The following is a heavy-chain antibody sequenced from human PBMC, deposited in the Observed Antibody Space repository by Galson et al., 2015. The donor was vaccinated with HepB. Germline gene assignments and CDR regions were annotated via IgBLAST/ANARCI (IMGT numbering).Heavy chain of an antibody. V-gene: IGHV1-69*10. CDR2: IIPVLGLA. Sequence: SVKVSCKASGGTSSRYAVSWVRQAPGQGLQWMGGIIPVLGLANYAQDFQGRLTITADKSTSTAYMELSGLTSEDTAMYYCAREPTEGCSSASGGGALDIWSRGTTVIVS. CDR3: AREPTEGCSSASGGGALDI. CDR1: GGTSSRYA. D-gene: IGHD2-15*01. J-gene: IGHJ6*02.